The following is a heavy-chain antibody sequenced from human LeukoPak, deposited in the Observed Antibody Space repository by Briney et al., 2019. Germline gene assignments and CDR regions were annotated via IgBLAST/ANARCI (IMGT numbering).Heavy chain of an antibody. D-gene: IGHD3-3*01. Sequence: GGSLRLSCTVSGFTVSSNSMSWVRQAPGKGLEWVSFIYSDNTHYSDSVKGRFTISRDNSKNTLYLQMNSLRAEDTAVYYCAREWRFPDYFDYWGQGTLVTVSS. CDR3: AREWRFPDYFDY. V-gene: IGHV3-53*01. CDR1: GFTVSSNS. J-gene: IGHJ4*02. CDR2: IYSDNT.